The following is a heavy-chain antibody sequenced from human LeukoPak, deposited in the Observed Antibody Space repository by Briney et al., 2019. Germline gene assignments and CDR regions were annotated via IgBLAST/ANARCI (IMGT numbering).Heavy chain of an antibody. D-gene: IGHD2-2*02. CDR3: AREAHGYCSSTSCYRGYFQH. CDR2: INPNSGGT. V-gene: IGHV1-2*02. CDR1: GYTFTGYY. Sequence: ASVKVSCKASGYTFTGYYMHWVRQAPGQGLEWMGWINPNSGGTNYAQKFQGRVTMTRDTSISTAYMELSRLRSDDTAVYYCAREAHGYCSSTSCYRGYFQHWGQGTLVTVSS. J-gene: IGHJ1*01.